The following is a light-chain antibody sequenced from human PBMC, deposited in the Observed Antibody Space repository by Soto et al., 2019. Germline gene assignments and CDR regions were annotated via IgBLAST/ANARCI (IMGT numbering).Light chain of an antibody. CDR1: SSDVGGYNF. Sequence: QSALTQPRSVSGSPGQSVTISCTGTSSDVGGYNFVSWYQQHPGKAPKLLTYDVSKRPSGVPGRFSGSKSGNTASLAISGLQAEDEADYYCCSYAGSYTFVFGTGTKVT. V-gene: IGLV2-11*01. CDR2: DVS. J-gene: IGLJ1*01. CDR3: CSYAGSYTFV.